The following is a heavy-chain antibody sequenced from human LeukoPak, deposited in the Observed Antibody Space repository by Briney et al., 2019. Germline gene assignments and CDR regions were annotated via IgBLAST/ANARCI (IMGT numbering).Heavy chain of an antibody. J-gene: IGHJ4*02. Sequence: WGSLRLSCAASGFTFSDYDMSWIRQAPGKGLERVSYISSSGSTKYYADSVKGRFTISRDNAKNSLSLQMNSLRAEDTAVYYCARDRGDYGGSFDYWGQGTLVTVSS. CDR1: GFTFSDYD. V-gene: IGHV3-11*01. D-gene: IGHD4-23*01. CDR2: ISSSGSTK. CDR3: ARDRGDYGGSFDY.